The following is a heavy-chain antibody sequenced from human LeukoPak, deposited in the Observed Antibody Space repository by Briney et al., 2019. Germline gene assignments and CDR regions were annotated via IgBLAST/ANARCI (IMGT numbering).Heavy chain of an antibody. CDR3: ARFTGVPAGTYYYHYIDV. V-gene: IGHV4-38-2*02. D-gene: IGHD2-2*01. Sequence: SETLSLTCIVSGYSINIGYYWGWIRQPPGKGLEWIGSIHNRGSTFYNPSLKSRVTISVDTSKNQFSLRLSSVTAADTAAYYCARFTGVPAGTYYYHYIDVWGKGTTVTVSS. CDR1: GYSINIGYY. CDR2: IHNRGST. J-gene: IGHJ6*03.